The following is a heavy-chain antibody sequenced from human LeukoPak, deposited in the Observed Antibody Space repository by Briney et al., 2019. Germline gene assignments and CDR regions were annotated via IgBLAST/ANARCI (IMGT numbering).Heavy chain of an antibody. CDR1: GFTFSGFW. CDR2: ISSSSSYI. D-gene: IGHD5-18*01. CDR3: TINTYGYD. J-gene: IGHJ4*02. Sequence: GGSLRLSCAASGFTFSGFWMHWVRQAPGKGLEWVSSISSSSSYIYYADSVKGRFTISRDNAKNSLYLQMNSLRAEDTAVYYCTINTYGYDWGQGTLVTVSS. V-gene: IGHV3-21*01.